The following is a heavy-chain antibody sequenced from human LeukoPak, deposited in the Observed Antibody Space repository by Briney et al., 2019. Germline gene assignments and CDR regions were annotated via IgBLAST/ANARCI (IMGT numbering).Heavy chain of an antibody. Sequence: PGGSLRLSCAASGFTFSSYAMHWVRQAPGKGLEWVAVISYDGSNKYYADSVKGRFTISRDNSENTLYLQMNSLRAEDTAVYYCARPYYYDSSGYYPFDYWGQGTLVTVSS. D-gene: IGHD3-22*01. V-gene: IGHV3-30-3*01. CDR1: GFTFSSYA. CDR2: ISYDGSNK. CDR3: ARPYYYDSSGYYPFDY. J-gene: IGHJ4*02.